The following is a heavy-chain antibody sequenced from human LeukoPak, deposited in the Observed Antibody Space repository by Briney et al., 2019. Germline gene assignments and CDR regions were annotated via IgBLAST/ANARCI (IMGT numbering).Heavy chain of an antibody. J-gene: IGHJ4*02. CDR3: ARGEQEMATMSIDY. CDR1: GFTFSSSW. V-gene: IGHV3-74*01. D-gene: IGHD5-24*01. CDR2: INSDGSST. Sequence: GGSLRLSCAASGFTFSSSWMHWVRQVPGKGLVWVSRINSDGSSTNYADSVKGRFTISRDNAKNSLYLQMNSLRAEDTAVYYCARGEQEMATMSIDYWGQGTLVTVSS.